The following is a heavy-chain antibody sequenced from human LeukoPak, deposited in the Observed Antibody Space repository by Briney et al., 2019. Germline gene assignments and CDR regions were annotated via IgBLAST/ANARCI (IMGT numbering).Heavy chain of an antibody. V-gene: IGHV3-30*04. CDR1: GFTFSSYA. Sequence: PGGSLRLSCAASGFTFSSYAMHWVRQAPGKGLEWVAVISYDGSNKYYADSVKGRFTISRDNSKNTLYLQMNSLRAEDTAVYYCARGLLVEWLLSWGQGTLVTVSS. J-gene: IGHJ5*02. CDR3: ARGLLVEWLLS. D-gene: IGHD3-3*01. CDR2: ISYDGSNK.